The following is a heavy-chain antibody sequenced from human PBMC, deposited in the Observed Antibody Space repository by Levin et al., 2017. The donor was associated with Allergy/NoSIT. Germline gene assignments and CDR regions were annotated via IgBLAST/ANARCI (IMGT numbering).Heavy chain of an antibody. CDR1: GYTFTGYY. D-gene: IGHD6-19*01. CDR3: AIKEYRSGPYYFDY. CDR2: INPNSGGT. Sequence: GESLKISCKASGYTFTGYYMHWVRQAPGQGLEWMGWINPNSGGTNYAQKFQGRVTMTRDTSISTAYMELSRLRSDDTAVYYCAIKEYRSGPYYFDYWGQGTLVTVSS. J-gene: IGHJ4*02. V-gene: IGHV1-2*02.